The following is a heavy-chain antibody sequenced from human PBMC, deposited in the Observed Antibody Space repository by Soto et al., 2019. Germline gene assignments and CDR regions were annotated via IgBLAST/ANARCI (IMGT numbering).Heavy chain of an antibody. Sequence: GALRLFLAGSWFTFSNAWMNVVRQAPGEGLEGVGRIKSKSDGGTTDYAAPVKGRFTISRDDSKNTLYLQMNSLQTEDTAVYYCHPGRHRSGWPQLHYYYYGMDVWGQGTKVPVPS. V-gene: IGHV3-15*07. D-gene: IGHD6-25*01. CDR1: WFTFSNAW. J-gene: IGHJ6*02. CDR3: HPGRHRSGWPQLHYYYYGMDV. CDR2: IKSKSDGGTT.